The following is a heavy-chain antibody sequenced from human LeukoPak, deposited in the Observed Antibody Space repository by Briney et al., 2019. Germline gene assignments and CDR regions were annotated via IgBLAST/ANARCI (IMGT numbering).Heavy chain of an antibody. Sequence: GGSLRLSCTASGFTFGDYAMRWVRQAPGKGLEWVGFIRSKAYVWTTEYAASVKGRFTISRDDSKSIAYLQMNSLKTEDTAVYYCTRGDSSSWYLSYFDYWGQGTLVTVSS. J-gene: IGHJ4*02. CDR1: GFTFGDYA. D-gene: IGHD6-13*01. CDR2: IRSKAYVWTT. CDR3: TRGDSSSWYLSYFDY. V-gene: IGHV3-49*04.